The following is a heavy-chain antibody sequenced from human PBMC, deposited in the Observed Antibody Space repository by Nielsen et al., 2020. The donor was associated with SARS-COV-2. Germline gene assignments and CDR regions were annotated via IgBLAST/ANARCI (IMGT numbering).Heavy chain of an antibody. J-gene: IGHJ3*02. CDR3: ARDRNPGSLEWLRYQSPDAFDI. V-gene: IGHV1-2*04. D-gene: IGHD3-3*01. Sequence: WVRQAPGQGLEWMGWINPNSGGTNYAQKFQGWVTMTTDTSTSTAYMELRSLRSDDTAVYYCARDRNPGSLEWLRYQSPDAFDIRGQGTMVTVSS. CDR2: INPNSGGT.